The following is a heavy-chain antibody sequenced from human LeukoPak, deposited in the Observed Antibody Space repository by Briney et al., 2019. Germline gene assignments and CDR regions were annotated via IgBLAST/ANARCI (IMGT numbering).Heavy chain of an antibody. D-gene: IGHD2-15*01. CDR3: ARDDCSGGRCYGAY. Sequence: TSETLSLTCAVYGGSFSGYYWSWIRQPPGKGLEWIGEINHSGSTNYHPSLKSRVTISVDTSKNQFSPKLSSVTAPDTAVYCCARDDCSGGRCYGAYWGQGTLVTVPS. V-gene: IGHV4-34*01. CDR1: GGSFSGYY. J-gene: IGHJ4*02. CDR2: INHSGST.